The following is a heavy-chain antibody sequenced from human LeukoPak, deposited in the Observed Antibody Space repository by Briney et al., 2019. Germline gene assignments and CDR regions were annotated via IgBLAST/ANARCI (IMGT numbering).Heavy chain of an antibody. J-gene: IGHJ4*02. Sequence: SETLSLTCTVSGGSISSYYWNWVRQPPGKGLEWIGSIYYSGSTYYNPSLKSRVTISVDTSKNQFSLKLSSATAADTAVYYCARQAPGYSYGYVYWGQGTLVTVSS. CDR2: IYYSGST. CDR1: GGSISSYY. V-gene: IGHV4-59*05. D-gene: IGHD5-18*01. CDR3: ARQAPGYSYGYVY.